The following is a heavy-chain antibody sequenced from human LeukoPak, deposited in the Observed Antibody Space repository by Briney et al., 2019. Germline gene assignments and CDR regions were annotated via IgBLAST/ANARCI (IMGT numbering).Heavy chain of an antibody. Sequence: GGSLRLSCAASGFTFSSYGMHWVRQVPGKGLEWVAFIRYGGGNKYYAYSVKGRFTSSRDNCKNTLYLQMNSLRGEDTAVYYCAKDRVVSREPAAFDVWGHGTMVTVPS. CDR2: IRYGGGNK. J-gene: IGHJ3*01. CDR3: AKDRVVSREPAAFDV. D-gene: IGHD2-15*01. V-gene: IGHV3-30*02. CDR1: GFTFSSYG.